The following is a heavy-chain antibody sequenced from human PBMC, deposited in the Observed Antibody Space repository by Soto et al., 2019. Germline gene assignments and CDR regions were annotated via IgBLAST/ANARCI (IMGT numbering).Heavy chain of an antibody. CDR3: ARDLWARRTYYYGMDV. J-gene: IGHJ6*02. D-gene: IGHD3-10*01. CDR1: GYTFTSYG. V-gene: IGHV1-18*01. CDR2: ISAYNGNT. Sequence: QVQLVQSGAEVKKPGASVKVSCRASGYTFTSYGISWVRQAPGQGLEWMGWISAYNGNTNYAQKLQGRVTMTTDTSTSTAYMELRSLRSDDTAVYYCARDLWARRTYYYGMDVWGQGTTVTVSS.